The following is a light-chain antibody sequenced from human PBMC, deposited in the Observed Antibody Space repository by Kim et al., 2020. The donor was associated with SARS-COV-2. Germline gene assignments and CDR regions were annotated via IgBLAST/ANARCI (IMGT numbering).Light chain of an antibody. Sequence: QSALTQPASVSGSPGQSITISCTGTSGDVGAYNCVSWYEHHPGKAPQLIIYDVTKRPSGVSNRFSGAKSGNTASLPISGLQAEDEADYYCSSYTSNTTLVFGGGTQLTFL. CDR1: SGDVGAYNC. V-gene: IGLV2-14*03. J-gene: IGLJ2*01. CDR3: SSYTSNTTLV. CDR2: DVT.